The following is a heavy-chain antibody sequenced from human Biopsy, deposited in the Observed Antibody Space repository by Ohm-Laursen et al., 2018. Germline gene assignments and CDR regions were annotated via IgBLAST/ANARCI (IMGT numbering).Heavy chain of an antibody. V-gene: IGHV3-23*01. J-gene: IGHJ4*02. CDR2: ITDSGGST. Sequence: SLRLSCSAPGFTFSSYGMSWVRQAPGKGLERVSAITDSGGSTFYADSVKGLFTISRDNSKNTLYLQMNSLKADDTAVYYCAKEEPPQGYDFWSGHYYYFDYWGQGTLVTVSS. CDR3: AKEEPPQGYDFWSGHYYYFDY. CDR1: GFTFSSYG. D-gene: IGHD3-3*01.